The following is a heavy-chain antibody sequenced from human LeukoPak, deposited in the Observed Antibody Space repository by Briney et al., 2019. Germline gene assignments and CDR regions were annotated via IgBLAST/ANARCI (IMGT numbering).Heavy chain of an antibody. CDR1: GYTFTDYY. CDR3: ARYDWLDY. J-gene: IGHJ4*02. Sequence: ASVKVSCKASGYTFTDYYMHWVRQAPGQGLEWMGWINPNSGDTDYAQKFQGRVTMTRDTSITKAYMELTSLRSDDTAVYYCARYDWLDYWGQGTLVTVSS. V-gene: IGHV1-2*02. CDR2: INPNSGDT. D-gene: IGHD1-1*01.